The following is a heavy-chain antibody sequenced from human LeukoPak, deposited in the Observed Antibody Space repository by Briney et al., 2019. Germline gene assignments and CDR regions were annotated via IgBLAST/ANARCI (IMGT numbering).Heavy chain of an antibody. CDR2: IYYSGNT. CDR3: AREGYYDTSASGAFDI. J-gene: IGHJ3*02. Sequence: SETLSLTCTVSGGAITNYYWSWIRQPPGKGLEWIGYIYYSGNTDYNPSLKSRVTMSVDTSKNQFSLKLSSVTAADTAVYYCAREGYYDTSASGAFDIWGQGTMVTVSS. CDR1: GGAITNYY. D-gene: IGHD3-22*01. V-gene: IGHV4-59*12.